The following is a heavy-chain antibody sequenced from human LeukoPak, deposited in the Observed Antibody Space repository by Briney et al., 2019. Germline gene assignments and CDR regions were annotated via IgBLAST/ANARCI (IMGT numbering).Heavy chain of an antibody. CDR3: AKSFRSTSLDY. D-gene: IGHD2-2*01. Sequence: GGSLRLSCAASGFTFSSYGMSWVRQAPGKGLQWVSVIIGSGSSTYYADSVKGRFTISRDNSRNTLYLQMNSLRAGDTAVYYCAKSFRSTSLDYWGQGTLVTVSS. CDR2: IIGSGSST. CDR1: GFTFSSYG. V-gene: IGHV3-23*01. J-gene: IGHJ4*02.